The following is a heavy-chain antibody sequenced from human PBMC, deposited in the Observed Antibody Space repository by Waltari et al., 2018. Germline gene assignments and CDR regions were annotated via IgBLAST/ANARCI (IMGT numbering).Heavy chain of an antibody. CDR2: ISYDGRNK. V-gene: IGHV3-30*04. D-gene: IGHD2-2*01. CDR1: GFPFSSYA. Sequence: QVQLVESGGGVVQPGRSLRLSCAASGFPFSSYAMHWVRQATGKGLEWWAVISYDGRNKYYADSGKGRFTISRDNSKNTRYLQMNILRAEDTAVYYCARGPPEYQLPPCDYWGQGTTVTVSS. J-gene: IGHJ4*03. CDR3: ARGPPEYQLPPCDY.